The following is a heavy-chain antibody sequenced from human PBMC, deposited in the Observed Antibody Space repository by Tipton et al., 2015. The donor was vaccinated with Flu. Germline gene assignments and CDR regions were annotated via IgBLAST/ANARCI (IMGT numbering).Heavy chain of an antibody. J-gene: IGHJ4*02. Sequence: TLSLTCTVSGDSISSGGHYWSWIRQHPGKGLEWIGYIYSSGTIHYNPSLKSRVTISLDTPKNHFSLKLSSVTAADTAVYYCARKYCSGGSCYHFDYWGQGTLVTVSS. V-gene: IGHV4-31*03. D-gene: IGHD2-15*01. CDR2: IYSSGTI. CDR3: ARKYCSGGSCYHFDY. CDR1: GDSISSGGHY.